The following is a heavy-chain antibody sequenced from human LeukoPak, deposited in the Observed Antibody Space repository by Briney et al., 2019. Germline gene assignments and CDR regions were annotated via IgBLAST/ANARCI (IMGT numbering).Heavy chain of an antibody. CDR1: GGSIGSYY. V-gene: IGHV4-59*01. CDR3: AREDPQTTVPEGLDV. CDR2: IYYSGTT. J-gene: IGHJ6*02. Sequence: SETLSLTCAVSGGSIGSYYWSWLRQPPGRGLEWIGYIYYSGTTNYNPSLKSRVTISVDTSKNQFSLKLTSVTAADTAVYYCAREDPQTTVPEGLDVWGQGTTVTVS. D-gene: IGHD4-17*01.